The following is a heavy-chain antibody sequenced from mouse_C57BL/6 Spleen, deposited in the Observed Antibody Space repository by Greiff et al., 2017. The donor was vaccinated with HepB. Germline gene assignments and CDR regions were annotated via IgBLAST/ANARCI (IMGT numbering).Heavy chain of an antibody. CDR3: ARWGTTVPMDY. D-gene: IGHD1-1*01. V-gene: IGHV1-50*01. CDR1: GYTFTSYW. Sequence: QVQLQQPGAELVKPGASVKLSCKASGYTFTSYWMQWVKQRPGQGLEWIGEIDPSDSYTNYNQKFKGKATLTVDTSSSTAYMQLSSLTSEDSAVYYCARWGTTVPMDYWGQGTSVTVSS. CDR2: IDPSDSYT. J-gene: IGHJ4*01.